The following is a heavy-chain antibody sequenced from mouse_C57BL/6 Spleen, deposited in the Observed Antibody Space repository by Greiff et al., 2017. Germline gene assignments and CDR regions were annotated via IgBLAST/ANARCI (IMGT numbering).Heavy chain of an antibody. V-gene: IGHV3-6*01. CDR1: GYSITSGYY. CDR2: ISYDGSN. Sequence: DVKLVESGPGLVKPSQSLSLTCSVTGYSITSGYYWNWIRQFPGNKLEWMGYISYDGSNNYNPSLKNRISITRDTSKNQFFLKLNSVTTEDTATYYCARGGIGSSYGFDVWGTGTTVTVSS. D-gene: IGHD1-1*01. J-gene: IGHJ1*03. CDR3: ARGGIGSSYGFDV.